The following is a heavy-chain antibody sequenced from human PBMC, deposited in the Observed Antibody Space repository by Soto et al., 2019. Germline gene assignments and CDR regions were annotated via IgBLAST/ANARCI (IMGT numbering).Heavy chain of an antibody. CDR2: IWYDGSNK. J-gene: IGHJ6*02. V-gene: IGHV3-33*01. CDR3: ARGPRDDDSDGCYYYYGMDV. CDR1: GFTFSSSG. Sequence: QVQLVESGGGVVQPGRSLRLSCAASGFTFSSSGMHWVRPAPGKGLEWVAVIWYDGSNKYYADSVKGRITISRDNSNTTLYMHKNSLRAEDTAVSYCARGPRDDDSDGCYYYYGMDVWGQGTTVTVSS. D-gene: IGHD3-3*01.